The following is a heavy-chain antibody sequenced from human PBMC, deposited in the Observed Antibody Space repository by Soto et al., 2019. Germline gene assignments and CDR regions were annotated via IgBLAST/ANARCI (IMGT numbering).Heavy chain of an antibody. CDR2: ISAHNGNT. CDR1: GYAFTTYG. CDR3: ARGRYGDY. D-gene: IGHD1-1*01. J-gene: IGHJ4*02. V-gene: IGHV1-18*01. Sequence: QVHLVQSGAEVKKPGASVKVSCQASGYAFTTYGITWVRQAPGQGLEWMGWISAHNGNTNYAQKLQGRVTVTRDTSTSTAYMALTSLRSDDTVVYYCARGRYGDYWGQGALVTVSS.